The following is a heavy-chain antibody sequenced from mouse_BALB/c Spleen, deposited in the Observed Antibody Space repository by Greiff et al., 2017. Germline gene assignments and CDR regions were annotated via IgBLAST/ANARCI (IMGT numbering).Heavy chain of an antibody. CDR1: GYAFTNYW. CDR2: IYPGSGNT. Sequence: VQLQESGAELVRPGTSVKISCKASGYAFTNYWLGWVKQRPGHGLEWIGDIYPGSGNTYYNEKFKGKATLTADKSSSTAYMQLSSLTSEDSAVYFCARGEYYYGSSLQDWYFDVWGAGTTVTVSS. D-gene: IGHD1-1*01. CDR3: ARGEYYYGSSLQDWYFDV. V-gene: IGHV1-63*01. J-gene: IGHJ1*01.